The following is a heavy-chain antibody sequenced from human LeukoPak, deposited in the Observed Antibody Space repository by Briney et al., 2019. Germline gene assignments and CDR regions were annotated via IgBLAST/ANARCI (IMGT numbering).Heavy chain of an antibody. CDR1: GYTFTGYY. CDR2: INPNSGGT. D-gene: IGHD3-3*01. V-gene: IGHV1-2*02. CDR3: ALQVDYDFWSGYSFDP. Sequence: ASVKVSCKASGYTFTGYYMHWVRQAPGQGLEWMGWINPNSGGTNYAQKFQGRVTMTRDTSISTAYMELSRLRSDDTAVYYCALQVDYDFWSGYSFDPWGQGTLVTVSS. J-gene: IGHJ5*02.